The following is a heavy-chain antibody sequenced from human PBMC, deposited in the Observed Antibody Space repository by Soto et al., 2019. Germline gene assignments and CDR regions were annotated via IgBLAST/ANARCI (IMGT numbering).Heavy chain of an antibody. CDR1: GFTFSSYA. J-gene: IGHJ5*02. D-gene: IGHD3-10*01. V-gene: IGHV3-23*01. CDR2: ISGSGGST. Sequence: GGSLRLSCAASGFTFSSYAMSWVRQAPGKGLEWVSAISGSGGSTYYADPVKGRFTISRDNSKNTLYLQMNSLRAEDTAVYYCAKDFGYYGSGSYQAWGQGTLVTVS. CDR3: AKDFGYYGSGSYQA.